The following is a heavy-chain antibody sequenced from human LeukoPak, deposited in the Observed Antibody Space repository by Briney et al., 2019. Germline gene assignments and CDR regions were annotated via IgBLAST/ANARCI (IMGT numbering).Heavy chain of an antibody. CDR2: ISYDRSNK. D-gene: IGHD5-24*01. CDR1: GFTFSSYA. V-gene: IGHV3-30-3*01. CDR3: ARDRTRDGYNQGRVFDY. Sequence: PGGSLRLSCAASGFTFSSYAMHWVRQAPGKGLEWVAVISYDRSNKYYADSVKGRFTISRDNSKNTLFLQMNSLRGEDTAVYYCARDRTRDGYNQGRVFDYWGQGTLVTVSS. J-gene: IGHJ4*02.